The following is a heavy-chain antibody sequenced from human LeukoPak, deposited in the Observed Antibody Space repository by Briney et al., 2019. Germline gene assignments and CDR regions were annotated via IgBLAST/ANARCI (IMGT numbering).Heavy chain of an antibody. Sequence: ASVKVSCKVSGYTLTELSMHWVRQAPGKGLEWMGGFDPEDGETIYAQKFQGRVTMTEDTSTDTAYMELSSLRSEDTAVYYCATVGILWGEFSGTKDYWGQGTLVTVSS. CDR3: ATVGILWGEFSGTKDY. CDR2: FDPEDGET. J-gene: IGHJ4*02. CDR1: GYTLTELS. V-gene: IGHV1-24*01. D-gene: IGHD1/OR15-1a*01.